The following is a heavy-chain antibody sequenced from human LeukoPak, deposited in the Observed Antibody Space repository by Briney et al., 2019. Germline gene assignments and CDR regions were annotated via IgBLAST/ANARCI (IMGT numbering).Heavy chain of an antibody. J-gene: IGHJ4*02. CDR2: TSWNSGSI. D-gene: IGHD6-6*01. CDR3: AKDFRGIAARPYYFDY. CDR1: GFMFSSNW. Sequence: AGGSLRLSCAASGFMFSSNWMSWVRLAPGKGLEWVSGTSWNSGSIGYADSVKGRFTISRDNAMNSLYLQMNSLRAEDTALYYCAKDFRGIAARPYYFDYWGQGTLVTVSS. V-gene: IGHV3-9*01.